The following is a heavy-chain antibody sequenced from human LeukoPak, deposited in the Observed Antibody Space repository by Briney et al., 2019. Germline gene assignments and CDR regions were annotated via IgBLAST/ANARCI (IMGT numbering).Heavy chain of an antibody. CDR3: ARGGGSSLKTFDY. V-gene: IGHV3-53*01. D-gene: IGHD6-13*01. J-gene: IGHJ4*02. CDR2: IYSGGST. Sequence: PGGSLRLSCAASGFTVSSNYMSWVRQAPGKGLEWVSVIYSGGSTYYADSVKGRFTISRDNSKNTLYLQMNSLRAEDTAVYYCARGGGSSLKTFDYWGQGTLVTVSS. CDR1: GFTVSSNY.